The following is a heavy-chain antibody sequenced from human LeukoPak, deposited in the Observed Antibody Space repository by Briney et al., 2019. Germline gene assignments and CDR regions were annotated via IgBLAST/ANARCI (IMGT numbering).Heavy chain of an antibody. D-gene: IGHD3-16*01. CDR1: GFTFSSYA. V-gene: IGHV3-30-3*01. J-gene: IGHJ4*02. Sequence: GGSLRLSCAASGFTFSSYAMHWVRQAPGKGLEWVAVISYDGSNKYYADSVKGRFTISRDNSKNTLYLQMNSLRAEDTAVYYCARDRSTFVDYWGQGTLVTVSS. CDR3: ARDRSTFVDY. CDR2: ISYDGSNK.